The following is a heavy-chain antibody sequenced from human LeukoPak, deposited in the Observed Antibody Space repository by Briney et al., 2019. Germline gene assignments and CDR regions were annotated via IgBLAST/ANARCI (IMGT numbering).Heavy chain of an antibody. V-gene: IGHV3-48*01. CDR1: GFTFSSYS. D-gene: IGHD6-19*01. CDR3: ARRSSGWYSPFDY. J-gene: IGHJ4*02. CDR2: ISSSSNTI. Sequence: GGSLRLSCAASGFTFSSYSMNWVRQAPGKGLEWVSYISSSSNTIYYADSVKGRFTISRDNSKNTLYLQMNSLRAEDTAVYYCARRSSGWYSPFDYWGQGTLVTVSS.